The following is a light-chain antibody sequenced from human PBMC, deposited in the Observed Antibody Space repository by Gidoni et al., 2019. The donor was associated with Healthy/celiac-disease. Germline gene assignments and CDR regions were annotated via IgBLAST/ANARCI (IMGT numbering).Light chain of an antibody. Sequence: EIVLTQSPGTLSLSPGERATLSCRASPSVSSSYLAWYQQNPGQAPRLLIYGASSRATGIPDRFSGSGSGTDFTLTISRLEPEDFAVYYCQQYGSSPKYTFGQGTKLEIK. CDR1: PSVSSSY. CDR2: GAS. CDR3: QQYGSSPKYT. V-gene: IGKV3-20*01. J-gene: IGKJ2*01.